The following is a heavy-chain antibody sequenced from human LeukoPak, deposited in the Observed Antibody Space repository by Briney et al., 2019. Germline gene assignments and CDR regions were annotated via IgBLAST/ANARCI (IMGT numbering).Heavy chain of an antibody. CDR3: ASLLVRGTPYYFDY. J-gene: IGHJ4*02. CDR2: IYTSGST. V-gene: IGHV4-61*02. CDR1: GGSISSGSYY. Sequence: SETLSLTCTVSGGSISSGSYYWSWIRQPAGKGLEWIGRIYTSGSTNYNPSLKSRVTISVDTSKNQFSLKLSSVTAADTAVYYCASLLVRGTPYYFDYWGQGTLVTVSS.